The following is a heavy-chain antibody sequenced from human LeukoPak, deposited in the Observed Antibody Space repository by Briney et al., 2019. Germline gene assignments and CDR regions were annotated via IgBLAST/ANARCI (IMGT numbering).Heavy chain of an antibody. CDR1: GFTFSSYA. J-gene: IGHJ4*02. Sequence: GGSLRLSCAASGFTFSSYAMSWVRQAPGKGLEWVSAISGGGGSTYYADSVKGRFTISRDNSKNTLYLQMNSLRAEDTALYYCAKVAVVASYYFDYWGQGTLVTVSS. V-gene: IGHV3-23*01. CDR3: AKVAVVASYYFDY. CDR2: ISGGGGST. D-gene: IGHD2-15*01.